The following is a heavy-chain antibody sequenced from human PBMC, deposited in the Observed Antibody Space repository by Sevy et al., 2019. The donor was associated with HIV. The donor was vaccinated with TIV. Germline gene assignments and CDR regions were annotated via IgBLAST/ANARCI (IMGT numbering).Heavy chain of an antibody. J-gene: IGHJ4*02. CDR1: GFTFSSHG. D-gene: IGHD4-17*01. CDR3: ARDSNDYGDYRLSYYFDY. V-gene: IGHV3-33*01. Sequence: GGSLRLSCAASGFTFSSHGMHWVRQTPGKGLEWVAVIYDDGRNKYYADSVKGRFTMSRDNSKNTLHLQMNSLRAEDTALYYCARDSNDYGDYRLSYYFDYWGQGTLVTVSS. CDR2: IYDDGRNK.